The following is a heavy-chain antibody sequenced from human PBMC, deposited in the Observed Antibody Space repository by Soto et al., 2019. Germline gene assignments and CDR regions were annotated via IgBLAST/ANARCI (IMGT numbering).Heavy chain of an antibody. V-gene: IGHV4-59*01. CDR1: GGSISSYY. CDR2: IYYSGST. Sequence: PSETLSLTCTVSGGSISSYYWSWIRQPPGKGLEWIGYIYYSGSTNYNPSLKSRVTMSVDTSKNQFSLKLSSVTAADTAVYYCARGYCSGGSCYSQYFQHWGQGTLVTVSS. CDR3: ARGYCSGGSCYSQYFQH. D-gene: IGHD2-15*01. J-gene: IGHJ1*01.